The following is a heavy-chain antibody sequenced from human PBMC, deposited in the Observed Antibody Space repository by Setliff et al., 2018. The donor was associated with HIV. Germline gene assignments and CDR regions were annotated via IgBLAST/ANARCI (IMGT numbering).Heavy chain of an antibody. CDR2: FDPEDDET. Sequence: ASVKVSCKVSGYTLSELSMHWVRQAPGNGLEWMGGFDPEDDETIYAEKFQGRVTMTEDTATETAFMELSNLRSDDTAVYYCARDYRTTDILSSGYMDVWGKGTTVTVSS. J-gene: IGHJ6*03. CDR3: ARDYRTTDILSSGYMDV. CDR1: GYTLSELS. V-gene: IGHV1-24*01. D-gene: IGHD3-9*01.